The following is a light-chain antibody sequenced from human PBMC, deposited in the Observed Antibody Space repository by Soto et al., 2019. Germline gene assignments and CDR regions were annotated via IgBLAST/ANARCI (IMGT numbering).Light chain of an antibody. V-gene: IGKV3-15*01. CDR1: QGIGDT. CDR3: QQSYNTPWT. Sequence: EIVLTQSPAALSVSPGERVTLSCRASQGIGDTLAWYQQKPGQTPRLLIYGASTRATGIPVRFSGSGSGTDFTLTINGLQPDDFATYYCQQSYNTPWTFGQGTKVDIK. J-gene: IGKJ1*01. CDR2: GAS.